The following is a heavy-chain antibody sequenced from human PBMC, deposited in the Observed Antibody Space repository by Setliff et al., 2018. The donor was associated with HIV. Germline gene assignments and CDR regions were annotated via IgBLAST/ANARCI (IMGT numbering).Heavy chain of an antibody. CDR2: FDPEDGET. J-gene: IGHJ3*02. D-gene: IGHD3-3*01. Sequence: ASVKVSCKVSGYTLTELSMHWVRQAPGKGLEWMGGFDPEDGETIYAQKFQGRVTMTEDTSTDTAYMALSSLRSEDTAVYYCATARFLESYPINAFDIWGQGTMVTVSS. V-gene: IGHV1-24*01. CDR3: ATARFLESYPINAFDI. CDR1: GYTLTELS.